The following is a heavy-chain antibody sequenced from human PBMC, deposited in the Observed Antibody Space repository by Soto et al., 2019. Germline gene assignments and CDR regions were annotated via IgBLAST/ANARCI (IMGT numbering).Heavy chain of an antibody. V-gene: IGHV1-3*01. CDR2: INAGSGGT. CDR1: GYAFSRYA. J-gene: IGHJ4*02. CDR3: ARERGSTGTFDY. D-gene: IGHD4-17*01. Sequence: ASVKGSCKASGYAFSRYAINWIRQAPGQGLEWLGWINAGSGGTKYSQNFQGRVTITRDTAASTVYLDLSSLRSDDTAVYYCARERGSTGTFDYWGKVTLGTVGS.